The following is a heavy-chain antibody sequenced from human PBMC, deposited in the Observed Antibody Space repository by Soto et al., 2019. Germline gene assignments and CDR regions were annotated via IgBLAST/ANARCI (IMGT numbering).Heavy chain of an antibody. CDR1: GFTFSNAW. Sequence: GGSLRLSCAASGFTFSNAWMSWVRQAPGKGLEWVGRIKSKTDGGTTDYAAPVKGRFTISRDDSKDTLYLQMNSLKTEDTAVYYCTTDLDVVVVVAATRYFQHWGQGTLVTVS. J-gene: IGHJ1*01. CDR2: IKSKTDGGTT. V-gene: IGHV3-15*01. CDR3: TTDLDVVVVVAATRYFQH. D-gene: IGHD2-15*01.